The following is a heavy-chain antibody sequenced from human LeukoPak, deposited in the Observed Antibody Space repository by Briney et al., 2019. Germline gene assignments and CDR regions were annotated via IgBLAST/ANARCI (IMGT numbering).Heavy chain of an antibody. D-gene: IGHD6-13*01. CDR2: ISGSGGST. J-gene: IGHJ4*02. CDR3: AKDQAAAALNFDY. CDR1: GFTFGSYA. V-gene: IGHV3-23*01. Sequence: PGGSLRLSCAASGFTFGSYAISWVRQAPGKGLEWVSAISGSGGSTYYADSVKGRFTISRDNSKNTLYLQMNSLRAEDTAAYYCAKDQAAAALNFDYWGQGTLVTVSS.